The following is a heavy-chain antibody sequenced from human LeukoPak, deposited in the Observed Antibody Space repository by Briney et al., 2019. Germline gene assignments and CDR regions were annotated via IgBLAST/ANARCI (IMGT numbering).Heavy chain of an antibody. Sequence: EASVKVSCKASGYTFTSYDINWVRQATGQGLEWMGWMNPNSGNTGYAQKFQGRVTMTRNTSMSTAYMELSSLRSEDTAVYYCARGGITITMVRGAEYYYYMDVWGKGTTVTISS. CDR1: GYTFTSYD. J-gene: IGHJ6*03. V-gene: IGHV1-8*01. CDR2: MNPNSGNT. CDR3: ARGGITITMVRGAEYYYYMDV. D-gene: IGHD3-10*01.